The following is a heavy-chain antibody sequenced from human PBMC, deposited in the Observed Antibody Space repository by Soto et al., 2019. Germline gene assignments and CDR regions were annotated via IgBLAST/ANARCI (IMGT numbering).Heavy chain of an antibody. V-gene: IGHV3-33*01. CDR3: ARDNWNYVWYGMDV. CDR2: IWYDGSNK. D-gene: IGHD1-7*01. CDR1: GFTFSSYG. Sequence: GGSLRLSCAASGFTFSSYGMHWVRQAPGKGLEWVAVIWYDGSNKYYADSVKGRFTISRDNSKNTLYLQMNSLRAEDTAVYYCARDNWNYVWYGMDVWGQGTTVTVSS. J-gene: IGHJ6*02.